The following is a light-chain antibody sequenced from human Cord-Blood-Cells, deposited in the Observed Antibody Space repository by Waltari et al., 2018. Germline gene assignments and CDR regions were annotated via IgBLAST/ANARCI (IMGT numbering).Light chain of an antibody. V-gene: IGKV4-1*01. CDR2: WAS. Sequence: DIVMTQSPDSLAVSLGERATINCKSSQSVLYSPNNKNYLAWYQQKPGQPPKLLIYWASTRAPGVPDRFIGSGSGTDFTLTISSLQAEDVAVYYCQQYYSTPYTFGQGTKLEIK. CDR3: QQYYSTPYT. CDR1: QSVLYSPNNKNY. J-gene: IGKJ2*01.